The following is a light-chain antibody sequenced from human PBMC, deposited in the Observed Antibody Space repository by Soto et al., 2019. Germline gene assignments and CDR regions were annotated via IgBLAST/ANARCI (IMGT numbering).Light chain of an antibody. Sequence: DLQMTQSPSSLSASVGDRVIITCRASQSISKYLYWYQQKPGKAPKLLIYAASNLESGVPSRFSGSGSGTDFTLTISSLQPEDFATYYCQQSYSTPLTFGGGTKVETK. CDR2: AAS. CDR3: QQSYSTPLT. J-gene: IGKJ4*01. CDR1: QSISKY. V-gene: IGKV1-39*01.